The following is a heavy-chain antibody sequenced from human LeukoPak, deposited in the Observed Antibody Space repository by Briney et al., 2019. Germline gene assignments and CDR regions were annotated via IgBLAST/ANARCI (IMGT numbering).Heavy chain of an antibody. CDR2: VYYTGST. Sequence: PSETLSLTCIVSGGXVSNYYCSWIRQPPGKGLKWLGYVYYTGSTNYNPSLKSRVTMFEDKSKNQFSLRLYSVTVADTAVYYCARHFAYSSSSYFDYWGQGSLVTVSS. J-gene: IGHJ4*02. CDR3: ARHFAYSSSSYFDY. D-gene: IGHD6-6*01. V-gene: IGHV4-59*08. CDR1: GGXVSNYY.